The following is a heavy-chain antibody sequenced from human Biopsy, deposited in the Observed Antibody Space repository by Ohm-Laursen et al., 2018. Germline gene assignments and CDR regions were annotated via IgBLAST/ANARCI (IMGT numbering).Heavy chain of an antibody. J-gene: IGHJ6*02. CDR1: GFTSNNYG. CDR3: AKDRYNYTPIGGFSMDV. D-gene: IGHD5-18*01. V-gene: IGHV3-30*18. Sequence: SLRLSCAASGFTSNNYGMQWVRQAPGKGLEWVAFIFYDGSNTYYADSVKGRFTISRDNSRDTLYLQMSSLRAEDTAVYYCAKDRYNYTPIGGFSMDVWGQGTTATVSS. CDR2: IFYDGSNT.